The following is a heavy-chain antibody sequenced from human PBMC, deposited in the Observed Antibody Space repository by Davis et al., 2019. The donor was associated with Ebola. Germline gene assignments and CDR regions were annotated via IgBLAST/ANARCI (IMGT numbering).Heavy chain of an antibody. Sequence: GGSLRLSCAASGFTFSSYSMNWVRQAPGKGLEWVSYISSSSSTIYYADSVKGRFTISRDNAKNSLYLQMNSLRAEDTAVYYCARRYVAFDYWGQGTLVTVSS. CDR1: GFTFSSYS. CDR3: ARRYVAFDY. J-gene: IGHJ4*02. V-gene: IGHV3-48*04. D-gene: IGHD5-12*01. CDR2: ISSSSSTI.